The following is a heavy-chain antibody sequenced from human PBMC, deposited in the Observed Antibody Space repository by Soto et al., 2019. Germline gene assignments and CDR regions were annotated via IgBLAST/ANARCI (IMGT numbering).Heavy chain of an antibody. Sequence: EVQLLESGGGLVQPGGALRLSCAASGFTFSSYAMSWVRQAPGKGLEWVSAISGSGGSTYYADSVKGRFTISRDNSKNTLYLQMNSLRAEDTAVYYCATLFLVPAAQQDYWGQGTLVTVSS. CDR2: ISGSGGST. D-gene: IGHD2-2*01. V-gene: IGHV3-23*01. J-gene: IGHJ4*02. CDR3: ATLFLVPAAQQDY. CDR1: GFTFSSYA.